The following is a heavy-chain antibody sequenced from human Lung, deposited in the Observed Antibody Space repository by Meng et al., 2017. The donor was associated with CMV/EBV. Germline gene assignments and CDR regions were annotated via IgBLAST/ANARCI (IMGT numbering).Heavy chain of an antibody. Sequence: ASXXVSXKASGYIFSSYGISWVRQAPAQGREWMGWDSAYNGNTNYAQKFQGRVTMNTDASTSTAYKELRSLRTDDKTMYFCGRADYLLVHYYYYGMDVWGQAXTVTVSS. CDR3: GRADYLLVHYYYYGMDV. CDR2: DSAYNGNT. V-gene: IGHV1-18*01. D-gene: IGHD4/OR15-4a*01. CDR1: GYIFSSYG. J-gene: IGHJ6*02.